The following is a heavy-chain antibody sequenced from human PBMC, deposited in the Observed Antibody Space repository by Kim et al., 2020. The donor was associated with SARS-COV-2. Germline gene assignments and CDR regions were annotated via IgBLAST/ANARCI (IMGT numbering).Heavy chain of an antibody. CDR1: GFTFSSYD. D-gene: IGHD1-26*01. CDR3: ARVVGAHWGDYGMDV. V-gene: IGHV3-13*01. J-gene: IGHJ6*02. CDR2: IGTAGDT. Sequence: GGSLRLSCAASGFTFSSYDMHWVRQATGKGLEWVSAIGTAGDTYYPGSVKGRFTISRENAKNSLYLQMNSLRAGDTAVYYCARVVGAHWGDYGMDVWGQGTTVTVSS.